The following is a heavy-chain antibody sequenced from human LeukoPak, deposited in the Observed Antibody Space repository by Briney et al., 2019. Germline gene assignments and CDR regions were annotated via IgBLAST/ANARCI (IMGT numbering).Heavy chain of an antibody. J-gene: IGHJ6*02. CDR3: AKVSGGGLYYDGMDV. V-gene: IGHV3-23*01. CDR2: ISGSGGTT. Sequence: PGGSLRLSCAASGFTFSSYGMHWVRQAPGEGLEWVSVISGSGGTTYYADSVKGRFTISRDSSKNTLYLQMNSLRAEDTAVYYCAKVSGGGLYYDGMDVWGQGTTVTVSS. CDR1: GFTFSSYG. D-gene: IGHD1-14*01.